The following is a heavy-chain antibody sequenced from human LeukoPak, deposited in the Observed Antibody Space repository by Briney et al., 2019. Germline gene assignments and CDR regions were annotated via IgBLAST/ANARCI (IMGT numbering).Heavy chain of an antibody. Sequence: GGSLRLSCLASGFTFRHYAVSWVRQAPGKGLEWVSSISSSSSYIYYADSVKGRFTISRDNAKNSLYLQMNSLRAEDTAVYYCARDLDEVSSSWLDHYFDYWGQGTLVTVSS. J-gene: IGHJ4*02. CDR1: GFTFRHYA. D-gene: IGHD6-13*01. V-gene: IGHV3-21*01. CDR2: ISSSSSYI. CDR3: ARDLDEVSSSWLDHYFDY.